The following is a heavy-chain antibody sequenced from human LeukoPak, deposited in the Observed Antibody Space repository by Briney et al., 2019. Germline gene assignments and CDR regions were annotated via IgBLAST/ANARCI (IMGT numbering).Heavy chain of an antibody. CDR2: ISWNSGSI. CDR3: AKVATRYYDSSSYYSHYFDY. V-gene: IGHV3-9*03. Sequence: PGRSLRLSXVASGFTFDDYAMHWVRQAPGKGVEWVSGISWNSGSICYADSVKGRFTISRDNAKNSLYLQMNSLRAEDMAFYYCAKVATRYYDSSSYYSHYFDYWGQGTLVTVSS. D-gene: IGHD3-22*01. CDR1: GFTFDDYA. J-gene: IGHJ4*02.